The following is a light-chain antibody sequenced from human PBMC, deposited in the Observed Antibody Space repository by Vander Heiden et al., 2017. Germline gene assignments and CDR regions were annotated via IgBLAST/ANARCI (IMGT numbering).Light chain of an antibody. CDR3: ASWDESLSGVV. V-gene: IGLV1-47*01. Sequence: QSVLTQPPSASGTPGQRVSISCSGSRSNIATNYVYWYQQLPGTAPKLLIYMSSQRPSGVPDRFSGSKSGTSASLAISGLRSGDEADYYCASWDESLSGVVFGGGTKLTVL. CDR1: RSNIATNY. CDR2: MSS. J-gene: IGLJ2*01.